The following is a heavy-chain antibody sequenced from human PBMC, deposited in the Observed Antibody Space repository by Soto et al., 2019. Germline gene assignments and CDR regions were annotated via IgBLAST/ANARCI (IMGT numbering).Heavy chain of an antibody. V-gene: IGHV3-73*01. CDR1: GFTFSGSA. CDR3: TRLKARITIFGVVYGMDV. Sequence: GGSLRLSCAASGFTFSGSAMHWVRQASGKGLEWVGRIRSKANSYATAYAASVKGRFTISRDDSKNTAYLQMNSLKTEDTAVYYCTRLKARITIFGVVYGMDVWGQGTTVTVSS. J-gene: IGHJ6*02. CDR2: IRSKANSYAT. D-gene: IGHD3-3*01.